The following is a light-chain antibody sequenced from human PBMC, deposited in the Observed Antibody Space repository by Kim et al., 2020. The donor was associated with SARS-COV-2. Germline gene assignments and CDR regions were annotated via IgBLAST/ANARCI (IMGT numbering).Light chain of an antibody. V-gene: IGKV3-11*01. Sequence: LSPGDRATLSCRARQSVSTYLAWYQQKPGQAPRLLIYDASNRATGIPARFSGSGSGTDFTLTIDSLEPEDFAVYYCQQRSDWPPAFGGGTKVDIK. J-gene: IGKJ4*01. CDR3: QQRSDWPPA. CDR1: QSVSTY. CDR2: DAS.